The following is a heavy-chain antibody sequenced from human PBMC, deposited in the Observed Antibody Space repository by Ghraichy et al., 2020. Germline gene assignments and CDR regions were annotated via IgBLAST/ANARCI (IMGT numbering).Heavy chain of an antibody. Sequence: QTLSLTCAVYNGPFDSYYWSWIRQPPGKGLEWIGEINHIASASYSPSLKSRVTLSVDRSKNQFSLRLSSVTAADTAVYYCARGRKSSQQLVPLPFDYWGQGTLVNVSS. V-gene: IGHV4-34*01. CDR1: NGPFDSYY. CDR2: INHIASA. CDR3: ARGRKSSQQLVPLPFDY. D-gene: IGHD6-13*01. J-gene: IGHJ4*02.